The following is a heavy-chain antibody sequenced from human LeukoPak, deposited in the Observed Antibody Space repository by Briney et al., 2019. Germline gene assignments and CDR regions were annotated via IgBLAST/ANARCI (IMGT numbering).Heavy chain of an antibody. Sequence: GRSLRLSCAASGFTFSNYGMHWVRQSPGEGLEWVAVISYDGSIEYYAGSVKGRFTISRDDSRNTLYLQMNSLRPEDTALYYCAKDLQHLVRTLSFDYWGQGTLVTVSS. CDR2: ISYDGSIE. CDR3: AKDLQHLVRTLSFDY. D-gene: IGHD6-13*01. CDR1: GFTFSNYG. J-gene: IGHJ4*02. V-gene: IGHV3-30*18.